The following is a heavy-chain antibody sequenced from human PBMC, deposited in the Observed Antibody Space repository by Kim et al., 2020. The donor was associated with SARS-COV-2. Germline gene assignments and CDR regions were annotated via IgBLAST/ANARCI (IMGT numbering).Heavy chain of an antibody. Sequence: GGSLRLSCAASGFTFSSYGMHWVRQAPGKGLEWVAVISYDGSNKYYADSVKGRFTISRDNSKNTLYLQMNSLTAEDTAVYYCASLLLWFGELSASFDYWGHGTLVTVSS. D-gene: IGHD3-10*01. V-gene: IGHV3-33*05. CDR2: ISYDGSNK. J-gene: IGHJ4*01. CDR3: ASLLLWFGELSASFDY. CDR1: GFTFSSYG.